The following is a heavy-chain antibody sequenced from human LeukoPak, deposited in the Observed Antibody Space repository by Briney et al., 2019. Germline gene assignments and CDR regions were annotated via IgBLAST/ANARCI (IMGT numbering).Heavy chain of an antibody. CDR1: EFTFDNYA. D-gene: IGHD6-19*01. J-gene: IGHJ1*01. CDR2: ISWNSGTI. CDR3: ARAYKDRSLAGKKEFFQH. V-gene: IGHV3-9*01. Sequence: GGSLRLSCAASEFTFDNYAMNWVRQVPGKGLEWIPLISWNSGTIGYADSVKGRFTISRDNADNFLYLQMNSLRAEDTALYYCARAYKDRSLAGKKEFFQHWGQGTLVTVSS.